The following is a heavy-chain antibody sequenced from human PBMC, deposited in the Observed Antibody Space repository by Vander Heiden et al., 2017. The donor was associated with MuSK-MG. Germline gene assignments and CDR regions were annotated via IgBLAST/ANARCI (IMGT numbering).Heavy chain of an antibody. D-gene: IGHD2-15*01. J-gene: IGHJ4*02. V-gene: IGHV5-10-1*03. CDR1: GYSFNNYW. CDR3: AGHSGSGTLIGDFDY. CDR2: FDPSNSFT. Sequence: EVQLVQSGAEVKKPGESLRISCEGSGYSFNNYWISWVRQMPGKGLEWVGRFDPSNSFTNYGPSFQGHVIISADKSITTAYLRWGSLKASDTAMYYCAGHSGSGTLIGDFDYWGQGTLVTVSS.